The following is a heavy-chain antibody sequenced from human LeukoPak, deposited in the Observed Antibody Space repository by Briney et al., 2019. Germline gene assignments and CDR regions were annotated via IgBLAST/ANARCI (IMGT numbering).Heavy chain of an antibody. CDR1: GGSISNFY. CDR3: ARQGTYYYDSSGSFDY. Sequence: SETLSLTCTVSGGSISNFYWSWIRLPPGKGLEYIGYIYYSGSTNYNPSLKSRVTISVDTSKNQFSLKLSSVTAADTAVYYCARQGTYYYDSSGSFDYWGQGTLVTVSS. D-gene: IGHD3-22*01. V-gene: IGHV4-59*08. CDR2: IYYSGST. J-gene: IGHJ4*02.